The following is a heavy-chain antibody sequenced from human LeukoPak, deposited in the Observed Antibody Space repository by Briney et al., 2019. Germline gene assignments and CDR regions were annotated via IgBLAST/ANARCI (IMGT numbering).Heavy chain of an antibody. V-gene: IGHV4-30-4*01. D-gene: IGHD5-12*01. CDR2: MYHTGST. CDR3: ARGRTNSGYEPDAFDI. J-gene: IGHJ3*02. Sequence: PSQTLSLTCTVSGDSISSGDSYWSWIRQPPGRGLEWIGYMYHTGSTYHNPSLNSPVTIAVDTSKSQFSLKMRSVTAADTAVYCCARGRTNSGYEPDAFDIWGQGTMVSVSS. CDR1: GDSISSGDSY.